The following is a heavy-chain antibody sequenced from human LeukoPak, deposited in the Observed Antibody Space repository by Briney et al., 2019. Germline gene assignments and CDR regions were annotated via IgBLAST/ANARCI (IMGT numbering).Heavy chain of an antibody. D-gene: IGHD3-16*02. Sequence: ASVKVSCKASRYTFTSYDINWVRQATGQGLEWMGWMNPNSGNTGYAQKFQGRVTMTRNTSISTAYMELSSLRSEDTAVYYCARGRGITFGGVIVSNGFDPWGQGTLVTVSS. CDR3: ARGRGITFGGVIVSNGFDP. V-gene: IGHV1-8*01. CDR2: MNPNSGNT. CDR1: RYTFTSYD. J-gene: IGHJ5*02.